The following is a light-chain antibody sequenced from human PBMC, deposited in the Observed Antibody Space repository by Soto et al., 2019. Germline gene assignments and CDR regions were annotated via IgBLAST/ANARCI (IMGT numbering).Light chain of an antibody. J-gene: IGKJ1*01. CDR1: QSVDKY. Sequence: EIVMTQSPATLSLSPGERATLSCRASQSVDKYLVWYQQKPGQAPRLLIYDASSRATGIPVRFSGSGSGTDFTLTISRLEPEDFAVYYCQRYGTSTTFGQGTKVDIK. CDR2: DAS. CDR3: QRYGTSTT. V-gene: IGKV3-20*01.